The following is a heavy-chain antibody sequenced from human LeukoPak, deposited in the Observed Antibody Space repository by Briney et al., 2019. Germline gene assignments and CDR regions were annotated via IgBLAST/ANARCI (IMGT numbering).Heavy chain of an antibody. J-gene: IGHJ4*02. V-gene: IGHV3-7*01. CDR2: IRQDGGAK. CDR1: GFIFNDFW. CDR3: APPPIAATGN. Sequence: GGSLRLSCTASGFIFNDFWMSWVRQAPGEGLEWVANIRQDGGAKNYVDSVKGRFTISRDNAKKSLFLQMNSLRAEDTAVYYCAPPPIAATGNWGQGTLVTVSS. D-gene: IGHD6-13*01.